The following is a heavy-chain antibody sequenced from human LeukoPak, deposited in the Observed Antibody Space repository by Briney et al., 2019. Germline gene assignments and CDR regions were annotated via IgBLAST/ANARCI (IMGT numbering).Heavy chain of an antibody. Sequence: GGSLRLSCAASGSTFSSYAMHWVRQAPGKGLEWVAVISYDGSNKYYADSVKGRFTISRDNSKNTLYLQMNSLRAEDTAVYYCARHGSIQLWSEKNRHFDYWGQGTLVTVSS. CDR2: ISYDGSNK. V-gene: IGHV3-30*04. J-gene: IGHJ4*02. CDR3: ARHGSIQLWSEKNRHFDY. CDR1: GSTFSSYA. D-gene: IGHD5-18*01.